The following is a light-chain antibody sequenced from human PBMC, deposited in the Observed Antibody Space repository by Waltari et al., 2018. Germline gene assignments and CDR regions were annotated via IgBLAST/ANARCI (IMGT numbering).Light chain of an antibody. CDR3: QLRYSWPPKFT. CDR2: DAS. J-gene: IGKJ3*01. Sequence: EIVLTQSPATLSLSPGERATLSCEASQSVSNYLAWYQQKRGQTPRRLIYDASNRATGIPARFSGSGSGTDFTLTISGLEPEDSAVYYCQLRYSWPPKFTFGPGTKVEIK. V-gene: IGKV3-11*01. CDR1: QSVSNY.